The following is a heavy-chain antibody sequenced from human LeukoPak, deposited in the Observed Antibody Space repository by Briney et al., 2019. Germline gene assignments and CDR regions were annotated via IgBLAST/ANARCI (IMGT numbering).Heavy chain of an antibody. V-gene: IGHV3-23*01. CDR2: IGGGSETT. CDR1: GFTFGSYA. Sequence: GGSLRLSCAASGFTFGSYAMSWVRQAPGKGLEWVSTIGGGSETTSYADSAKGRFTNSRDNSKNTAYLQMNSLRAEDTAVYYCARDTVNYGSGSPSGMDVWGQGTTVTVSS. D-gene: IGHD3-10*01. CDR3: ARDTVNYGSGSPSGMDV. J-gene: IGHJ6*02.